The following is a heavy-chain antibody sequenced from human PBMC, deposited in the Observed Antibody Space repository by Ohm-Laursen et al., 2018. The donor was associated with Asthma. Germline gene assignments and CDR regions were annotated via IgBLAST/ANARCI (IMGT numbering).Heavy chain of an antibody. CDR3: AKDYGYRSGWYLGPNYYSYGMDV. Sequence: SLRLSCSASGFTFSSYAMHWVRQAPGKGLEWVAVISYDGSNKYYADSVKGRFTISRDNSKNTLYLQMNSLRAEDTAVYYCAKDYGYRSGWYLGPNYYSYGMDVWGQGTTVTVSS. D-gene: IGHD6-19*01. CDR2: ISYDGSNK. V-gene: IGHV3-30*04. J-gene: IGHJ6*02. CDR1: GFTFSSYA.